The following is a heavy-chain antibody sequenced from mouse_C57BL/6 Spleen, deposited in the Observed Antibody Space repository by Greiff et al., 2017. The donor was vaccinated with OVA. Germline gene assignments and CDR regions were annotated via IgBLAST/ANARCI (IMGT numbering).Heavy chain of an antibody. J-gene: IGHJ3*01. Sequence: EVQRVESGGGLVQPKGSLKLSCAASGFSFNTYAMNWVRQAPGKGLEWVARIRSKSNNYATYYADSVKDRFTISRDDSESMLYLQMNNLKTEDTAMYYCVRHSYSLAYWGQGTLVTVSA. CDR1: GFSFNTYA. CDR2: IRSKSNNYAT. CDR3: VRHSYSLAY. D-gene: IGHD2-10*01. V-gene: IGHV10-1*01.